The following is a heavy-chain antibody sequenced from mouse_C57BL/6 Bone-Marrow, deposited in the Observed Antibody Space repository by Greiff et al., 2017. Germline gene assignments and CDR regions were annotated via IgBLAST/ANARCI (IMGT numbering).Heavy chain of an antibody. D-gene: IGHD3-1*01. V-gene: IGHV1-81*01. J-gene: IGHJ3*01. CDR2: IYPRSGNT. CDR3: ARGGYVGAFAY. CDR1: GYTFTSYG. Sequence: VQLQESGAELVRPGASVKLSCKASGYTFTSYGISWVKQRPGQGLEWIGEIYPRSGNTYYNEKFKGKATLTADKSSSTAYMELRSLTSEDSAVYVCARGGYVGAFAYWGQGTLVTVSA.